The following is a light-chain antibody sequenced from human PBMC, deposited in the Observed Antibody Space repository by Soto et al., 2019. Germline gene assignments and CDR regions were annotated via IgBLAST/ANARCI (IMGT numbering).Light chain of an antibody. CDR2: AAS. CDR1: QGIRND. Sequence: PSILSASAGVCASVPCRASQGIRNDLGWYQQKPGKAPKLLIYAASSLQSGVPSRFSGSGSGTDFTLTISSLQPEDFATYYCLQDYNYPRTFGQGTKVDI. V-gene: IGKV1-6*01. J-gene: IGKJ1*01. CDR3: LQDYNYPRT.